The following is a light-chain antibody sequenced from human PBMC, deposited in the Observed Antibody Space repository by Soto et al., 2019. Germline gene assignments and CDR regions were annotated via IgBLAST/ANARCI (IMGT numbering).Light chain of an antibody. CDR1: SSDVGGYNY. J-gene: IGLJ2*01. CDR2: EVS. Sequence: QSALTQPASVSGSPGQSITISCTGTSSDVGGYNYVSWYQQHPGIAPKLLIFEVSNRPSGVSNRFSGSKSGNTASLTISGLQAEDEADYYCNSYTSRATGVFGGGTKLTVL. CDR3: NSYTSRATGV. V-gene: IGLV2-14*01.